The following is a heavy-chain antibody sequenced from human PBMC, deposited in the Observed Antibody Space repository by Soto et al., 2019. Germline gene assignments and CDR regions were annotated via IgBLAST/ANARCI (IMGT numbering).Heavy chain of an antibody. CDR1: GFTFSNAW. Sequence: EVQLVESGGGLVKPGGSLRLSCAASGFTFSNAWMNWVRQAPGKGLEWVGRIKSKTDGGTTDYAAPVKGRFTISRDDSKNTLYLQMNSLKTEDTAVYYCTTDPWGTWIQLWLPAYWGQGTLVTVSS. J-gene: IGHJ4*02. V-gene: IGHV3-15*07. CDR2: IKSKTDGGTT. D-gene: IGHD5-18*01. CDR3: TTDPWGTWIQLWLPAY.